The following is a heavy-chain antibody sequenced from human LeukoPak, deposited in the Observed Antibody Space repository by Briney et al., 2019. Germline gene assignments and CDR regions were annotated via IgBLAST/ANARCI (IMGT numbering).Heavy chain of an antibody. D-gene: IGHD6-13*01. CDR1: GYTFTSYG. Sequence: ASVKVSYKASGYTFTSYGISWVRQAPGQGLEWMGWISAYNGNTNYAQKLQGRVTMTTDTSTSTAYMELRSLRSDDTAVYYCARMKQQLVRWNYYYMDVWGKGTTVTVSS. CDR3: ARMKQQLVRWNYYYMDV. J-gene: IGHJ6*03. CDR2: ISAYNGNT. V-gene: IGHV1-18*01.